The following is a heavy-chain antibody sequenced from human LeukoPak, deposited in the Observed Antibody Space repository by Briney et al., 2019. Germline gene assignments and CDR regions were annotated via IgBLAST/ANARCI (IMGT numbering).Heavy chain of an antibody. CDR3: ARDPAAYSNDAHDFDY. V-gene: IGHV4-38-2*02. CDR2: IYHSGTT. CDR1: GYSISSDYC. J-gene: IGHJ4*02. Sequence: SETLSLTCAVSGYSISSDYCWGWIRQPPGKGLEWIGSIYHSGTTYYNPSLKSRVTISVDTSKSQFSLKLSSVTAADTAVYYCARDPAAYSNDAHDFDYWGQGTLVTVSS. D-gene: IGHD4-11*01.